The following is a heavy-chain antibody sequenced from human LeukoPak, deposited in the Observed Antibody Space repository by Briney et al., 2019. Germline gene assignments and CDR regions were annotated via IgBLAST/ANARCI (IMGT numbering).Heavy chain of an antibody. CDR3: ARNSSRSSPPERYNWFDP. D-gene: IGHD6-6*01. V-gene: IGHV4-38-2*01. Sequence: SETLSLTCAVSGYSIGTDYYWGWIRQSPGKGLEWIGSIYNSGSTYYNPSLKSRIIISVETPKNHFSLKLTSVTAADTAVNYCARNSSRSSPPERYNWFDPWGQGTLVTVSS. CDR2: IYNSGST. CDR1: GYSIGTDYY. J-gene: IGHJ5*02.